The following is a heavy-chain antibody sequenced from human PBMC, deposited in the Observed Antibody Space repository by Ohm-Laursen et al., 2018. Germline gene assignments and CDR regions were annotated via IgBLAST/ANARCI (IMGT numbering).Heavy chain of an antibody. CDR3: GGRGY. D-gene: IGHD3-10*01. CDR1: GGSVSSGSYY. J-gene: IGHJ4*02. Sequence: SETLSLTCTVSGGSVSSGSYYWSWIRQTPGKGLEWIGYIYYSGSTNYNPSLKSRVTMSVDTSKNQFSLKLSSVTAADTAVYYCGGRGYWGQGTLVTVSS. CDR2: IYYSGST. V-gene: IGHV4-61*01.